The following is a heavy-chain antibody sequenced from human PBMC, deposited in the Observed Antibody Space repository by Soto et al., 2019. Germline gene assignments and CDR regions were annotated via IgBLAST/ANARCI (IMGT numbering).Heavy chain of an antibody. J-gene: IGHJ3*02. Sequence: QLQLQESGPGLVRPSETLSLTCTVSGGSISGYFWSWIRQPPGKGLEWIGYIAYSGTTNYNPSLTSRVTISVDTSKNQFSLKLSSVTAADTAVYYCATLSRTSDAFDIWGQGTMVTVSS. CDR1: GGSISGYF. CDR3: ATLSRTSDAFDI. CDR2: IAYSGTT. V-gene: IGHV4-59*08.